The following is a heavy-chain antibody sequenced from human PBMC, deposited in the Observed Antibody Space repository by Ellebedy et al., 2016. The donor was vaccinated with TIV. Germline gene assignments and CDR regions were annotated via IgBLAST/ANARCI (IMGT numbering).Heavy chain of an antibody. J-gene: IGHJ4*02. D-gene: IGHD5-24*01. CDR3: VKSFGDGYSLLES. CDR1: GFTFSTCG. V-gene: IGHV3-48*04. CDR2: IDAGGYTI. Sequence: PGGSLRLSCAVSGFTFSTCGMNWVRQAPGKGLEWISYIDAGGYTIHYAVSVKGRFTISRDNAKNSLALQMNSLRAEDTARYYCVKSFGDGYSLLESWGQGTLVTVSS.